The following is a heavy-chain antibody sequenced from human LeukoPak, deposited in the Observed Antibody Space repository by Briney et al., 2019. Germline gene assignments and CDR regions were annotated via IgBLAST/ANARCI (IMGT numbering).Heavy chain of an antibody. CDR1: GYTFSNYG. CDR2: ISAKNGNI. CDR3: ARRIVGGHLGDY. Sequence: ASVKVSCKASGYTFSNYGMSWVRQAPGQGFEWMGWISAKNGNIDYAQKFEGRLTMTADRSTSTAYMELRSLRSDDTAVYYCARRIVGGHLGDYWGQGTLVTVSS. J-gene: IGHJ4*02. V-gene: IGHV1-18*01. D-gene: IGHD1-26*01.